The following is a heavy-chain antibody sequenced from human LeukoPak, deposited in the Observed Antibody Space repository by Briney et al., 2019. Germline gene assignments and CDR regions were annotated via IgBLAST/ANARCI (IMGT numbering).Heavy chain of an antibody. D-gene: IGHD3-22*01. V-gene: IGHV4-34*01. Sequence: PSETLSLTCAVYGGSFSGYYWSWIRQPPGKGLEWIGSIYYSGSTYYNPSLKSRVTISVDTSKNQFSLKLSSVTAADTAVYYCARSRGYDSSGYYYEVGYFDYWGQGTLVTVSS. CDR2: IYYSGST. CDR3: ARSRGYDSSGYYYEVGYFDY. J-gene: IGHJ4*02. CDR1: GGSFSGYY.